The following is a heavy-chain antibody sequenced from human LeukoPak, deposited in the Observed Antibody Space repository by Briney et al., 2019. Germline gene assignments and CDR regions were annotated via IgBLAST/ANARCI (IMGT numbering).Heavy chain of an antibody. J-gene: IGHJ3*02. CDR1: GGSISSGSYC. V-gene: IGHV4-61*02. CDR3: ARFSRFPTIFGVDMAFDI. Sequence: SQTLSLTCTVSGGSISSGSYCWSWIRPPAGQGLEWIGRVYSSGSTNYTPSLKSRVTISVDTSKSQFSLKLSSVTAADTAVYYCARFSRFPTIFGVDMAFDIWGQGTMVTVSS. CDR2: VYSSGST. D-gene: IGHD3-3*01.